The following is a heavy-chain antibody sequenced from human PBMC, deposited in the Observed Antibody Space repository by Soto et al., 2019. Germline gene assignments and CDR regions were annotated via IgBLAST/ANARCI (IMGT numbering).Heavy chain of an antibody. D-gene: IGHD2-15*01. CDR3: VVLMSWGGGTCFSDYYDYGMEV. V-gene: IGHV3-21*01. J-gene: IGHJ6*02. Sequence: EKRLVESGGGLVKPGGSLRLSCAASGFPFSTFSMNWVRQAPGKGLEWVSSITIGRSYINYADSVKGRVAISSEDAQKSLYLQMKNLRAEDTTVYYCVVLMSWGGGTCFSDYYDYGMEVWRQGTTVTVSS. CDR2: ITIGRSYI. CDR1: GFPFSTFS.